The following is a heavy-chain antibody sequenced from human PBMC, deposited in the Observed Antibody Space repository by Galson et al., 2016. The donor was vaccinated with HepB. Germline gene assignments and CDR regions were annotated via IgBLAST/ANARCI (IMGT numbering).Heavy chain of an antibody. CDR2: ISGSGGST. CDR3: AKGYYYDSSGDSFDI. D-gene: IGHD3-22*01. Sequence: SLRLSCAASGFTFSNAWMNWVRQAPGKGLEWVSFISGSGGSTHYADSVKGRFTISRDNSKNTLYLQMNSLRAEDTAVYYCAKGYYYDSSGDSFDIWGQGTMVTVSS. V-gene: IGHV3-23*01. CDR1: GFTFSNAW. J-gene: IGHJ3*02.